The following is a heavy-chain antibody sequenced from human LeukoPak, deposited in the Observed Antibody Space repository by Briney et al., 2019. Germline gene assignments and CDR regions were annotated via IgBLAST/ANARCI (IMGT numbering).Heavy chain of an antibody. V-gene: IGHV4-59*01. CDR2: IYYSGST. D-gene: IGHD5-24*01. Sequence: PSETLSLTCTVSGGSISSYYWSWIRQPPGKGPEWIGYIYYSGSTNYNPSLKSRVTISVDTSKNQFSLKLSSVTAADTAVYYCARGPVATITFPAYYFDYWGQGTLVTVSS. J-gene: IGHJ4*02. CDR3: ARGPVATITFPAYYFDY. CDR1: GGSISSYY.